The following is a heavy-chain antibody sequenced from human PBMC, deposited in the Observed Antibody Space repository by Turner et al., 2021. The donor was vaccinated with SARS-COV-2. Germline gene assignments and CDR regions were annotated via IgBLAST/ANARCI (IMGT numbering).Heavy chain of an antibody. Sequence: EVQLVESGGGLVQPGGSLRLSCAGSGITVSSNYMSWVRQAPGKGLEWVSVIYSGGSTYYADSVKGRFTISRDNAKNSLYLQMNSLRAEDTAVYYCARDHRPVVVPAAKRAGSYYYGMDVWGQGTTVTVSS. V-gene: IGHV3-53*01. D-gene: IGHD2-2*01. CDR2: IYSGGST. CDR1: GITVSSNY. J-gene: IGHJ6*02. CDR3: ARDHRPVVVPAAKRAGSYYYGMDV.